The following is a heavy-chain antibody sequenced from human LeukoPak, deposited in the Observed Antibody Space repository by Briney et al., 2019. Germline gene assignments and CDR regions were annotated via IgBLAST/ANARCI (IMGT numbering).Heavy chain of an antibody. Sequence: SETLSLTCTVSGGSISSYYWSWIRQPPGKGLEWIGYIYYSGGTNYNPSLKSRVTISVDTSKNQFSLKLSSVTAADTAVYYCARYCSGGSCYSNYYFDYWGQGTLITVSS. CDR2: IYYSGGT. J-gene: IGHJ4*02. D-gene: IGHD2-15*01. V-gene: IGHV4-59*01. CDR1: GGSISSYY. CDR3: ARYCSGGSCYSNYYFDY.